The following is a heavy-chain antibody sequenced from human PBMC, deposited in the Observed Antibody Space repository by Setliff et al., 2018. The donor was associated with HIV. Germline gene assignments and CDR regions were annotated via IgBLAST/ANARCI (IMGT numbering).Heavy chain of an antibody. CDR2: IDPEDGET. D-gene: IGHD6-19*01. CDR3: ARVVAGTGSYYFDY. V-gene: IGHV1-69-2*01. J-gene: IGHJ4*02. CDR1: GYTFTSYY. Sequence: GASVKVSCKASGYTFTSYYMHWVRQAPGKGLEWMGLIDPEDGETIYAEKFQGRVTMTADTSIQTAYMELSSVRPEDTAVYYCARVVAGTGSYYFDYWGQGTLVTVSS.